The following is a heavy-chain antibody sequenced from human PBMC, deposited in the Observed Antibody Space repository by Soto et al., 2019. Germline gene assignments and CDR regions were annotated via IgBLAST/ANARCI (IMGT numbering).Heavy chain of an antibody. CDR1: GFSLSTSGVG. J-gene: IGHJ3*01. V-gene: IGHV2-5*02. Sequence: QITLKESGPTLVKPTQTLTLTCTFSGFSLSTSGVGVGWIRQPPGKALEWLALIYWDDDKRFSPSLKSRLTITKDTSKNQVVLTMTNMDPVDTATYYCAHSEGNYGFWSDSINPDAFDVWGQGTMVTVSS. CDR2: IYWDDDK. CDR3: AHSEGNYGFWSDSINPDAFDV. D-gene: IGHD3-3*01.